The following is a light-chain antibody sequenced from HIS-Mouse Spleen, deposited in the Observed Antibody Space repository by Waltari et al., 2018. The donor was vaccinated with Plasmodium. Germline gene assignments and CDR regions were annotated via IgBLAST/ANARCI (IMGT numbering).Light chain of an antibody. Sequence: QSALTQPRSVSGSPGQSVTISCTGTSSDVGGYHSVSWYQQHPGKAPKLMIYDVSKRPSGVPDRFSGSKSGNTASLTISGLQAEDEADYYCCSYAGSYTYVFGIGTKVTVL. J-gene: IGLJ1*01. CDR2: DVS. V-gene: IGLV2-11*01. CDR1: SSDVGGYHS. CDR3: CSYAGSYTYV.